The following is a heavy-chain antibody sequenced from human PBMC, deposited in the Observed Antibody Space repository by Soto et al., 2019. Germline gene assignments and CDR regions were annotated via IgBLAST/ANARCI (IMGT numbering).Heavy chain of an antibody. V-gene: IGHV4-59*01. J-gene: IGHJ2*01. CDR1: GGSISGYY. Sequence: PSETLSLTCSVSGGSISGYYWSWIRQPPGKGLEWIGYISYSGTTNYNPSLKSRGTISVDTSKNQFSLKLSSVTAADTAVYYCGLHLPSIAALNYWYFALWGRGTLVTVSS. CDR2: ISYSGTT. CDR3: GLHLPSIAALNYWYFAL. D-gene: IGHD6-13*01.